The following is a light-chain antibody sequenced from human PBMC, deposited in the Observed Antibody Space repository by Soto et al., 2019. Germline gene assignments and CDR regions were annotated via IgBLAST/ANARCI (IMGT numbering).Light chain of an antibody. V-gene: IGLV1-44*01. CDR2: RTN. CDR1: RSNIGSNT. CDR3: ATWDDILSGPL. J-gene: IGLJ2*01. Sequence: QSVLTQSPSESGTPGQRVTISCSGSRSNIGSNTVHWYQQLPRTAPKLLVYRTNHRPSGVPDRFSGSKSGTSASLAISGLQSDDDAIYFSATWDDILSGPLFGGGTKLTVL.